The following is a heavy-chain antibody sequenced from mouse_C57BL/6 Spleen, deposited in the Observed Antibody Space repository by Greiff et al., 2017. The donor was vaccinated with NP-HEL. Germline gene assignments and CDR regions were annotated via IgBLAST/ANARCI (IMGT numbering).Heavy chain of an antibody. CDR2: IYPRSGNT. CDR3: ARGGDFTTVVAPFDY. V-gene: IGHV1-81*01. CDR1: GYTFTSYG. D-gene: IGHD1-1*01. J-gene: IGHJ2*01. Sequence: QVQLQQSGAELARPGASVKLSCKASGYTFTSYGISWVKQRTGQGLEWIGEIYPRSGNTYYNEKFKGKATLTADKSSSTAYMELRSLTSEDSAVYFCARGGDFTTVVAPFDYWGQGTTLTVSS.